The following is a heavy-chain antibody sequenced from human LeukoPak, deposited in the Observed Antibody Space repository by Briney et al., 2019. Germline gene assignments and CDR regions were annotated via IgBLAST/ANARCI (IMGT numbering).Heavy chain of an antibody. J-gene: IGHJ4*02. D-gene: IGHD3-10*01. V-gene: IGHV3-7*03. CDR3: ARENYYGSGSYCFDY. CDR2: IKQDGSEK. Sequence: GGSLRLSCAASGFTFSSYWMSWVRQAPGKGLEWVANIKQDGSEKYYVDSVKGRFTISRDNAKNSLYLQMNSLRAEDTAVYYCARENYYGSGSYCFDYWGQGTRVTVSS. CDR1: GFTFSSYW.